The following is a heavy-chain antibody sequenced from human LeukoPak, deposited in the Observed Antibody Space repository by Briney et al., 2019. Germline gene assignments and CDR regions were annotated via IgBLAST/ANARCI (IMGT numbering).Heavy chain of an antibody. Sequence: ASVKVSCKASGYTFTSYGISWVRQAPGQGLEWMGWISAYNGNTNYAQKLQGRVTITADKSTSTAYMELSSLRSEDTAVYYCARGLTYYDSSGLTSYFDYWGQGTLVTVSS. CDR2: ISAYNGNT. CDR3: ARGLTYYDSSGLTSYFDY. V-gene: IGHV1-18*01. J-gene: IGHJ4*02. D-gene: IGHD3-22*01. CDR1: GYTFTSYG.